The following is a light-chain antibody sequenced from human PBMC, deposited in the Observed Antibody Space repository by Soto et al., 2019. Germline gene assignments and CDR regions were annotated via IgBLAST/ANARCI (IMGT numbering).Light chain of an antibody. Sequence: IHMTQSPSTVSASVGDSVSISCRASQDIVTYLAWYHQKPGKAPKLLIFDASTLHSGVSPRFRGSGSGSDFSLNISNLQPDDVGVYFCQHYTLSSGPFGGGTRVET. V-gene: IGKV1-5*01. J-gene: IGKJ4*02. CDR3: QHYTLSSGP. CDR2: DAS. CDR1: QDIVTY.